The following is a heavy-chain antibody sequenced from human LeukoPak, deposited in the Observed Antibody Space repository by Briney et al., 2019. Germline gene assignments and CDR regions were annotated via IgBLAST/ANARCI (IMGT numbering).Heavy chain of an antibody. V-gene: IGHV3-7*01. CDR3: ARIGYSSSSIDC. CDR1: GFTFSWYW. D-gene: IGHD6-13*01. Sequence: GGSLRLSCAASGFTFSWYWMSWVRQAPGKGLEWVANIKEDGSIKYYVDSVKGRLTISRDNAKSSLYLQVNSLRAEDTALYYCARIGYSSSSIDCWGQGTLVTVSS. CDR2: IKEDGSIK. J-gene: IGHJ4*02.